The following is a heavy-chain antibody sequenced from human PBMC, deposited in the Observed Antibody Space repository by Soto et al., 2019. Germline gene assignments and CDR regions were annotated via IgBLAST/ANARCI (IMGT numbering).Heavy chain of an antibody. CDR3: ARDWGWELQTYYYYGMDV. V-gene: IGHV1-18*01. CDR2: ISAYSGNT. J-gene: IGHJ6*02. D-gene: IGHD1-26*01. Sequence: ASVKVSCKASGYTFTSYGISWVRQAPGQGLEWMGWISAYSGNTNYAQKLQGRVTMTTDTSTSTAYMELRSLRSDDTAVYYCARDWGWELQTYYYYGMDVWGQGTTVTVSS. CDR1: GYTFTSYG.